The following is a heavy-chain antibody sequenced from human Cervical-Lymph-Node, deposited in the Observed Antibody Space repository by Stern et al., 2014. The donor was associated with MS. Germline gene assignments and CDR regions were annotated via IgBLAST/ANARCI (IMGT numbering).Heavy chain of an antibody. CDR2: IDCNSGAT. Sequence: QVQLVQSGAEVKQPGTSVKVSCKASTYTFTAYHLHWVRQAPGQGLEWMGWIDCNSGATKYAKKFQGRVTMTRDPSISTAYMELSRLTSDDTAVYYCARDAPGPVDQTACYDYWGQGTLVTVSS. D-gene: IGHD2-21*01. CDR1: TYTFTAYH. J-gene: IGHJ4*02. CDR3: ARDAPGPVDQTACYDY. V-gene: IGHV1-2*02.